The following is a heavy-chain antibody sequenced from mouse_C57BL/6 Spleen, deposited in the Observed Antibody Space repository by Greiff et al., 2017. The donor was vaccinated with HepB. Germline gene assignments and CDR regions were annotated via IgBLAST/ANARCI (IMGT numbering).Heavy chain of an antibody. V-gene: IGHV1-55*01. CDR1: GYTFTSYW. CDR3: ARAYYGRTWFAY. D-gene: IGHD1-1*01. J-gene: IGHJ3*01. CDR2: IYPGSGST. Sequence: QVQLQQPGAELVKPGASVKMSCKASGYTFTSYWITWVKQRPGQGLEWIGDIYPGSGSTNYNEKFKSKATLTVDTSSSTAYMQLSSLTSEDSAVYYCARAYYGRTWFAYWGQGTLVTVSA.